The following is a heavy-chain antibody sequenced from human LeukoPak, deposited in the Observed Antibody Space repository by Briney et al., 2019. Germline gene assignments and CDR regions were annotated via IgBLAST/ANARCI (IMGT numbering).Heavy chain of an antibody. V-gene: IGHV3-23*01. Sequence: GGSLRLSCAASGFTFNNYAMHWVRQAPGKGLEWVSGIDGSGDNTYYADSVKGRFTISRDNSKDTLTLQMSSLRADDTAVYYCAKADSYGGNSQLFDFWGQGTLVTVSS. D-gene: IGHD4-23*01. CDR3: AKADSYGGNSQLFDF. CDR1: GFTFNNYA. CDR2: IDGSGDNT. J-gene: IGHJ4*02.